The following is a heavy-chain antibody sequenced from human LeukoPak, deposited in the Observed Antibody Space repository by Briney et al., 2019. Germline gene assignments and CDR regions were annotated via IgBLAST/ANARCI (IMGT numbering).Heavy chain of an antibody. J-gene: IGHJ4*02. CDR1: GFTFRSHW. CDR2: INSDGSII. CDR3: ANGDDSSGYYYSWTY. Sequence: GGSLRLSCEASGFTFRSHWMHWVRQAPGKGLMWVSCINSDGSIISSADSVKGRFTISRDNANNTLFLQMNSLRAEDTALYYCANGDDSSGYYYSWTYWGQGTLVTVSS. V-gene: IGHV3-74*01. D-gene: IGHD3-22*01.